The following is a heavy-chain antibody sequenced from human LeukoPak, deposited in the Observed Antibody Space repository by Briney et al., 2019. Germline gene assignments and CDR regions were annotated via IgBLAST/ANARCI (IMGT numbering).Heavy chain of an antibody. CDR1: GFTFSSYE. V-gene: IGHV3-48*03. Sequence: GGSLRLSCAASGFTFSSYEMNWVRQAPGKGLEWVSYISSSGSTIYYADSVKGRFTISRDNAKNSLYLQMNSLRAEDTAVYYCARDGLAYCDGDCYSWGQGTLVTVSS. J-gene: IGHJ4*02. CDR3: ARDGLAYCDGDCYS. CDR2: ISSSGSTI. D-gene: IGHD2-21*02.